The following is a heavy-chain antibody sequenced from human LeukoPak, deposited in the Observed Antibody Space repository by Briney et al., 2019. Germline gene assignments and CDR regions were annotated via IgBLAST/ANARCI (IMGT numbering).Heavy chain of an antibody. CDR3: ARDRYSSSSGLDY. CDR1: GGSLSGYY. D-gene: IGHD6-6*01. J-gene: IGHJ4*02. CDR2: INHSGST. Sequence: SETLSLTCAVYGGSLSGYYWSWIRQPPGKGLEWVGEINHSGSTNYNPSLKSRVTISVDTSKNQFSLKLSAVTAADTAVYYCARDRYSSSSGLDYWGQGTLVTVSS. V-gene: IGHV4-34*01.